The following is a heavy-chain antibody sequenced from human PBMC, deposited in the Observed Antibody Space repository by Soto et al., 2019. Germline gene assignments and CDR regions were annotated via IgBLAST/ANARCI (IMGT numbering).Heavy chain of an antibody. CDR1: GGSFSGYY. CDR2: INHSGST. D-gene: IGHD4-4*01. Sequence: PSETLSLTCAVYGGSFSGYYWSWIRQPPGKGLEWIGEINHSGSTNYNPSLKSRVTISVDTSKNQFSLKLSSVTAADTAVYYCARGGFVSGSNYDYWGQGTLVTVSS. V-gene: IGHV4-34*01. J-gene: IGHJ4*02. CDR3: ARGGFVSGSNYDY.